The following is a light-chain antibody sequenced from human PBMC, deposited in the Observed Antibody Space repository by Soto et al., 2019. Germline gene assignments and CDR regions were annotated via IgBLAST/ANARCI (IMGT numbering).Light chain of an antibody. CDR3: QQVKSYPRT. CDR1: QGISSY. CDR2: AES. Sequence: AIRMTQSPSSLFASTGDRVTISCRASQGISSYLAWYQQKPGKAPKLLIYAESTLQSGVPSRFSGSGSGTRGTLTISSLQPEDFATYYCQQVKSYPRTFGGGTKVDIK. J-gene: IGKJ4*01. V-gene: IGKV1-8*01.